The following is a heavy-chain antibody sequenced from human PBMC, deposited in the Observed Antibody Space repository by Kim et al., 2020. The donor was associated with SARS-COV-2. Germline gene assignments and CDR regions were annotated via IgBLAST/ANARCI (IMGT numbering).Heavy chain of an antibody. Sequence: SETLSLTCAVYGGSFSGYYWSWIRQPPGKGLEWIGEINHSGSTNYNPSLKSRVTISVDTSKNQFSLKLSSVTAADTAVYYCARRLYSSSLRFDYWGQGTLVTVSS. CDR3: ARRLYSSSLRFDY. D-gene: IGHD6-13*01. CDR2: INHSGST. J-gene: IGHJ4*02. V-gene: IGHV4-34*01. CDR1: GGSFSGYY.